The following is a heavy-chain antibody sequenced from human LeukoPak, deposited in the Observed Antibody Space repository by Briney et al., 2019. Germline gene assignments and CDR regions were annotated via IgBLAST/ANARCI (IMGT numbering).Heavy chain of an antibody. CDR1: GYTFTGYY. CDR2: INPNSGGT. D-gene: IGHD1-1*01. V-gene: IGHV1-2*02. Sequence: GASVKVSCKASGYTFTGYYMHWVRQAPEQGLEWMGWINPNSGGTNYAQKFQGRVTMTRDTSISTAYMELSRLRSDDTAVYYCARAMDWNDAENAFDIWGQGTMVTVSS. CDR3: ARAMDWNDAENAFDI. J-gene: IGHJ3*02.